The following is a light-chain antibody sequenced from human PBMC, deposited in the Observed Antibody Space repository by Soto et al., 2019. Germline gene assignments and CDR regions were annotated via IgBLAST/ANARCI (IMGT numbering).Light chain of an antibody. Sequence: QSALTQPPSASGSPGQSVTISCTGTSSDVGGYKYVSWYQQHPGKAPTLMSFEVNKRPSWFPDRFSGSKSVNTASLTVSGLQAEDEADYYCSSYAGINNFGVFGTGTKLTVL. CDR3: SSYAGINNFGV. V-gene: IGLV2-8*01. J-gene: IGLJ1*01. CDR2: EVN. CDR1: SSDVGGYKY.